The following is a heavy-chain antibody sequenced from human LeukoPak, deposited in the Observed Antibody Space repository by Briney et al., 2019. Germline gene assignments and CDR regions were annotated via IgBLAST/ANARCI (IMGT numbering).Heavy chain of an antibody. CDR1: GFIFNNYA. CDR3: ARGFTVIDTGYYMDV. Sequence: GRSLRLSCAASGFIFNNYAMHWVRQAPGKGLEWVAVISYDGSKEYYVDSVKGRFTISRDNSKDTLYLQMNSLRAEDTAVYYCARGFTVIDTGYYMDVWGKGTTVTVSS. V-gene: IGHV3-30-3*01. J-gene: IGHJ6*03. D-gene: IGHD3-16*02. CDR2: ISYDGSKE.